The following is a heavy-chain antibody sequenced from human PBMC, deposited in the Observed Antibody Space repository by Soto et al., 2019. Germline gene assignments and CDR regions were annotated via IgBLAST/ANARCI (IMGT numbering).Heavy chain of an antibody. CDR3: ARDMDY. CDR2: ISYDGSNK. CDR1: GFTFSSYA. Sequence: QVQLVESGGGVVQPGRSPRLSCAASGFTFSSYAMHWVRQAPGKGLEWVAVISYDGSNKYYADSVKGRFTISRDNSKNTLYLQMNSLRAEDTAVYYCARDMDYWGQGTLVTVSS. V-gene: IGHV3-30-3*01. J-gene: IGHJ4*02.